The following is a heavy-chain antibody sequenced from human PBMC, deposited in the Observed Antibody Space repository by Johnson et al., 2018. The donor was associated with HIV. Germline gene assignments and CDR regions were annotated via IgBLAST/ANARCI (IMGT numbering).Heavy chain of an antibody. Sequence: QVQLVESGGGVVQPGRSLRLSCTASGFTFSSYGMHWVRQAPGKGLEWVAVIWYDGSNKYYADSVKGRLTISRDNSKNTLYLQMNSLRADDPAVYYCAKDLFTGREYDVLDIWGQGTMVTVSS. CDR3: AKDLFTGREYDVLDI. D-gene: IGHD3-10*01. J-gene: IGHJ3*02. CDR1: GFTFSSYG. V-gene: IGHV3-33*06. CDR2: IWYDGSNK.